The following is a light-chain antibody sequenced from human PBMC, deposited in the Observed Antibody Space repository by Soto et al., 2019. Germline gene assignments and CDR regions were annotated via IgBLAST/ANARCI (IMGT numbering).Light chain of an antibody. J-gene: IGLJ3*02. Sequence: QSVLTQPASVSGSPGQSITISCTGTSSDVGSYNLVSWYQQHPGKAPKLMIYEGSKRPSGVSNRFSGSKSGNTASLTISGLQAEDEAHYYCCSYSASRSRGVFGGGTKLTVL. V-gene: IGLV2-23*01. CDR3: CSYSASRSRGV. CDR1: SSDVGSYNL. CDR2: EGS.